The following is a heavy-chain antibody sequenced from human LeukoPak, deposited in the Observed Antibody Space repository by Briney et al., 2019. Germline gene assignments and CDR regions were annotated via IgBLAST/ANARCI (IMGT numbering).Heavy chain of an antibody. CDR1: GFTFSNSA. D-gene: IGHD1-26*01. J-gene: IGHJ4*02. Sequence: GGSLGLPCAASGFTFSNSAMSWVRQAPGKGLEWVSAISGSGSNTYYADSVKGRFTISRDTSKNTLYLQVNSLRAEDTALYYCAKAIVGVSGLGYWGQGTLVTVSS. V-gene: IGHV3-23*01. CDR2: ISGSGSNT. CDR3: AKAIVGVSGLGY.